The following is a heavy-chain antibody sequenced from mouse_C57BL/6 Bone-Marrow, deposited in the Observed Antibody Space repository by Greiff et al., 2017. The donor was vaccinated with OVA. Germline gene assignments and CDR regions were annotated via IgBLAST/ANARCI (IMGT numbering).Heavy chain of an antibody. V-gene: IGHV1-5*01. J-gene: IGHJ2*01. CDR1: GYTFTSYW. D-gene: IGHD1-1*01. CDR3: TRVDYYGPYYFDY. Sequence: VQLQQSGTVLARPGASVKMSCKTSGYTFTSYWMHWVKQRPGQGLEWIGAIYPGNSDTSYNQKFKGKAKLTAVTSASTAFMELSSLTNEDSAVYYCTRVDYYGPYYFDYWGQGTTLTVSS. CDR2: IYPGNSDT.